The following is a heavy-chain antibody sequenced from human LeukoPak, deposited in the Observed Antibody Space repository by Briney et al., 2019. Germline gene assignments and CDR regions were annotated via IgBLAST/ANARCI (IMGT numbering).Heavy chain of an antibody. V-gene: IGHV7-4-1*02. CDR1: GYTFTSYA. CDR3: ARSGVNYYDSSFHYYYYGMDV. D-gene: IGHD3-22*01. J-gene: IGHJ6*02. Sequence: ASVKVSCKASGYTFTSYAMNWVRQAPGQGLEWMGWINTNTGNPTYAQGFTGRFVFSSDTSVSTAYLQISSLKAEDTAVYYCARSGVNYYDSSFHYYYYGMDVWGQGTTVIVSS. CDR2: INTNTGNP.